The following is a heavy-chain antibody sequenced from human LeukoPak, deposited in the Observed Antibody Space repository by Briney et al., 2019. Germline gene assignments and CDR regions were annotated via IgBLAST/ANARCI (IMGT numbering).Heavy chain of an antibody. Sequence: SETLSLTCAVYGGSFSGYYWSWIRQPPGKGLEWIGEINHSGSTNYNPSLKSRVTISVDTSKNQFSLKLSSVTAADTAVYYCAREATMVVTVFDYGGQGTLVTVSS. D-gene: IGHD4-23*01. CDR3: AREATMVVTVFDY. J-gene: IGHJ4*02. V-gene: IGHV4-34*01. CDR1: GGSFSGYY. CDR2: INHSGST.